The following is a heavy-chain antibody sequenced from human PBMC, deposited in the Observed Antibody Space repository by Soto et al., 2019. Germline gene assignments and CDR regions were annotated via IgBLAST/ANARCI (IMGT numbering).Heavy chain of an antibody. CDR1: GFTFSSYG. D-gene: IGHD4-4*01. J-gene: IGHJ6*02. Sequence: GGSLRLSCAASGFTFSSYGMHWVRQAPGKGLEWVAVIWYDGSNKYYADSVKGRFTISRDNSKNTLYLQMNSLRAEDTAVYYCARDQNYSNHGGGNYYYYYYGMDVWGQGTTVTVSS. CDR3: ARDQNYSNHGGGNYYYYYYGMDV. CDR2: IWYDGSNK. V-gene: IGHV3-33*01.